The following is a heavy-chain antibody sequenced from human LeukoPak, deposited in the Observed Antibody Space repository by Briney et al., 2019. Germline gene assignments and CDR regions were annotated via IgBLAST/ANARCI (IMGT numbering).Heavy chain of an antibody. V-gene: IGHV3-21*01. J-gene: IGHJ3*02. CDR3: ARVRSGYCSGTSRPHGPFDI. CDR2: IGSTSSYL. Sequence: GGSLRLSCAASGFTFSSYSMNWVRQAPGRGLEWVSSIGSTSSYLYYGDSVKGRFTISRDNAKNSLYLQMSSLRAEDTAVYYCARVRSGYCSGTSRPHGPFDIWGQGTMVTVSS. CDR1: GFTFSSYS. D-gene: IGHD2-2*01.